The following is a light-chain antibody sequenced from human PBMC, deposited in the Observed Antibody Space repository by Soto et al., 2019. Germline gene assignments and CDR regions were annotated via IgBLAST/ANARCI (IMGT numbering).Light chain of an antibody. J-gene: IGLJ3*02. V-gene: IGLV4-69*01. CDR1: SGHNSYA. CDR2: VNSDGSH. Sequence: QLVLTQSPSASASLGASVKLTCTLSSGHNSYAIAWHQLQPEKGPRYLMTVNSDGSHSRGAEIPDRFSGSSSGVDRYLTISSLQSEDEADYYCQTWDTGIRVFGGGTKVTVL. CDR3: QTWDTGIRV.